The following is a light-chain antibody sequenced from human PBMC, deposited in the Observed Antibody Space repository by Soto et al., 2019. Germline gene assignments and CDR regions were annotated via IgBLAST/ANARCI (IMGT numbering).Light chain of an antibody. V-gene: IGLV2-14*01. Sequence: QSLLTQPASVSGSPGQSITISCTGASSGIGDFSWYQQQPGKAPKLIIYDVSNRASGVSNRVSGSKSGNTASLTISALQADDEADYYCNSHTSGTTRAFGTGTKVTVL. CDR1: SSGIGD. CDR3: NSHTSGTTRA. J-gene: IGLJ1*01. CDR2: DVS.